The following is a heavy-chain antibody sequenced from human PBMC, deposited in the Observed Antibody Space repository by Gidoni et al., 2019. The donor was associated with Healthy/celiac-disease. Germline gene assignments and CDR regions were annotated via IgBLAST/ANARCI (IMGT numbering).Heavy chain of an antibody. J-gene: IGHJ4*02. CDR1: GFTFSSYA. D-gene: IGHD6-19*01. CDR2: ISYDGSNK. Sequence: QVQLVESGGGVVQPGRSLRLSCAASGFTFSSYAMHWVRQAPGKGLEWVAVISYDGSNKYYADSVKGRFTISRDNSKNTLYLQMNSLRAEDTAVYYCARDFREGGSGWYGDDYWGQGTLVTVSS. V-gene: IGHV3-30*04. CDR3: ARDFREGGSGWYGDDY.